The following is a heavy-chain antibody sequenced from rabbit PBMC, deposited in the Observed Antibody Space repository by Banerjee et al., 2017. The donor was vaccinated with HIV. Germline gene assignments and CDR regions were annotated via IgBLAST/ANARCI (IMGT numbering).Heavy chain of an antibody. D-gene: IGHD4-2*01. CDR1: GFSFRYYW. V-gene: IGHV1S45*01. Sequence: QEQLAEPGGGLVQPEGSLTLTCTASGFSFRYYWMSWVRQAPGKRPEWIGNIDTGSSGSTYYASWAKGRFTISKTSSTTVTLQMTSLTAADTATYFCARDYGGTLNLWGQGTLVTVS. CDR2: IDTGSSGST. CDR3: ARDYGGTLNL. J-gene: IGHJ3*01.